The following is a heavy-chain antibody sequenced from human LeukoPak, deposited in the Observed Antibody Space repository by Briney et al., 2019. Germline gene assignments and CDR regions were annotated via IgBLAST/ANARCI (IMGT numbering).Heavy chain of an antibody. D-gene: IGHD6-13*01. CDR3: ARNGYVCATFDY. CDR1: GGSISSSSYY. CDR2: IYYSGST. V-gene: IGHV4-39*01. J-gene: IGHJ4*02. Sequence: PSETLSLTCTVSGGSISSSSYYWGWIRQPPGKGLEWIGSIYYSGSTYYNPSLKSRVTISVDTSKKQFSLKLSSVTAADPALYYCARNGYVCATFDYWGAGNLVTVSS.